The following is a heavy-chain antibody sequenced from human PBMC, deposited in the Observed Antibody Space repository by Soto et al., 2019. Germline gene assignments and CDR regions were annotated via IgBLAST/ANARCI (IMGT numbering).Heavy chain of an antibody. V-gene: IGHV3-23*01. CDR1: GFTFSSYA. J-gene: IGHJ4*02. CDR3: AKEQTESGDYFDY. CDR2: ISGSGGST. D-gene: IGHD3-10*01. Sequence: EVQLLESGGGLVQPGGSLRLSCAASGFTFSSYAMSWVRQAPGKGLEWVSAISGSGGSTYYPDSVKGRFTISRDNSKNTRYLQMNSLRAEDTAVYYCAKEQTESGDYFDYWGQGTLVTVSS.